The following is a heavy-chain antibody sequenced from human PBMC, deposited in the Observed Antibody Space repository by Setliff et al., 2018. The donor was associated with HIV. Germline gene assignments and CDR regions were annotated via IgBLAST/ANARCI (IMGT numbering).Heavy chain of an antibody. CDR3: VRAAAGLDI. J-gene: IGHJ4*02. V-gene: IGHV3-74*01. CDR2: LNPEANYI. CDR1: GLTFSTSW. Sequence: GGSLRLSCAASGLTFSTSWMQWVRQSPGEGLLWVARLNPEANYIHYADSVKGRFTISRDNSKDSLSLQMNNLKAEDTAVYYCVRAAAGLDIWSQGIRVTVSS.